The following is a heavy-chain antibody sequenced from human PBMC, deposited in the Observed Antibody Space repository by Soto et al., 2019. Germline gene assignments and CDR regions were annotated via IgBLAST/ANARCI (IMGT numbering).Heavy chain of an antibody. CDR2: ISAYNGNT. CDR1: GHTFTSYG. D-gene: IGHD2-2*02. V-gene: IGHV1-18*01. CDR3: ARNGCSSASCYTGWFDP. J-gene: IGHJ5*02. Sequence: ASVKLSCKASGHTFTSYGISWVRQAPGQGLEWMGWISAYNGNTNTAQKLQCRVTMTTDTSKRTAYVELRSLRSDDTAVYYCARNGCSSASCYTGWFDPWGQGTLVTVSS.